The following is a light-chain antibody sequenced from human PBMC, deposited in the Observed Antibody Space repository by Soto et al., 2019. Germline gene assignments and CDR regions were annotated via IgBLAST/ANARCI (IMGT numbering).Light chain of an antibody. V-gene: IGLV1-40*01. CDR3: QSYDNSLTTL. CDR2: GNI. CDR1: SSNIGAGYD. Sequence: QSVLTQPPSVSGAPGQRVTISCTGSSSNIGAGYDIHWYQQLPGTAPKLLIYGNINRPPGVSDRFSGSKSGTSASLAITGLQAEDEADYYCQSYDNSLTTLFGGGTKLTVL. J-gene: IGLJ3*02.